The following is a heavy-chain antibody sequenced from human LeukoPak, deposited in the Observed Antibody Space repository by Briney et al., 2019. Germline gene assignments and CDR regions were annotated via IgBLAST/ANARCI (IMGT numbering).Heavy chain of an antibody. CDR2: IRYDGSNK. CDR3: AKDTYSSTWLIDS. V-gene: IGHV3-30*02. CDR1: GFTFSSYG. D-gene: IGHD6-13*01. Sequence: GGSLRLSCAASGFTFSSYGMYWVRQAPGKGLEWVAFIRYDGSNKYYADSVKGRFTISRDNSKNTLYLQMNSLGSEDTGVYYCAKDTYSSTWLIDSWGQGTLVTVSS. J-gene: IGHJ4*02.